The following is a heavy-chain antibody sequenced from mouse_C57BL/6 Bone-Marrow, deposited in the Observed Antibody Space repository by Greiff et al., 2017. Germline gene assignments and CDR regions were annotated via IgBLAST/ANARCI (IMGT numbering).Heavy chain of an antibody. Sequence: EVHLVESGGDLVKPGGSLKLSCAASGFTFSSYGMPWVRQTPDKRLEWVATISSGGSYTYYPDSVKGRFTISRDNAKHTLYLQMSSLKSEDTAMYYCARNYYGSSYERFAYWGQGTLVTVSA. CDR3: ARNYYGSSYERFAY. CDR2: ISSGGSYT. CDR1: GFTFSSYG. D-gene: IGHD1-1*01. V-gene: IGHV5-6*01. J-gene: IGHJ3*01.